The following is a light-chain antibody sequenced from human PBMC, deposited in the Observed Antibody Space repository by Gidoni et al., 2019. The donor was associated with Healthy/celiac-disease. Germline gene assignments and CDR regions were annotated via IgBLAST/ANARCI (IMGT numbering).Light chain of an antibody. V-gene: IGKV3-11*01. Sequence: EIVLTQSPATLSLSPGERATISCRASQSVSSYLAWYQQKPGQAPSLLIYDASNRATGIPARFSVSGSGTDFTLTISSLEPQDFAVDYCQQRSNWPPWTFGQGTKVEIK. CDR3: QQRSNWPPWT. J-gene: IGKJ1*01. CDR1: QSVSSY. CDR2: DAS.